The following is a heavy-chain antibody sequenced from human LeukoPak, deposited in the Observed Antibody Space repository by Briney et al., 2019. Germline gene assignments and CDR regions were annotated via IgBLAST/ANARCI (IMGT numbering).Heavy chain of an antibody. Sequence: SQTLSLSCVLSGDTVSSNSAAWNWIRQSPSRGLEWLGRTYDRSKWYNYYAVSVKSRITINPHTSKNQSSLQLSSGTPEDTAVYYCAREGLYFGYWGQGTLVTVSS. CDR1: GDTVSSNSAA. J-gene: IGHJ4*01. V-gene: IGHV6-1*01. CDR3: AREGLYFGY. D-gene: IGHD3/OR15-3a*01. CDR2: TYDRSKWYN.